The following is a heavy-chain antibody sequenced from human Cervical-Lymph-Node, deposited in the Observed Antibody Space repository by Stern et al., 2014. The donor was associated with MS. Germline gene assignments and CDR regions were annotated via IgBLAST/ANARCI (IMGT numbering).Heavy chain of an antibody. CDR1: GYTFTNYY. D-gene: IGHD2-8*01. CDR2: INPTTGRQ. V-gene: IGHV1-46*03. CDR3: ARAQDYSNVVANY. Sequence: VQLVQSGAEVKKPGASMRISCKASGYTFTNYYVHWVRQAPGQRLEWMGIINPTTGRQSYAQGFQGRVTMTRDTSTNTAYMELSSLGPEDTAVYFCARAQDYSNVVANYWGQGTLVTVSS. J-gene: IGHJ4*02.